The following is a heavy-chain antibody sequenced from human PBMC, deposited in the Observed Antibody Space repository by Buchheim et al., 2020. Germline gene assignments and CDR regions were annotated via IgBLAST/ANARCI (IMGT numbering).Heavy chain of an antibody. CDR3: ARDRGVVVPAASYYYYYGMDV. D-gene: IGHD2-2*01. CDR1: GGTFSSYA. Sequence: QVQLVQSGAEVKKPGSSVKVSCKASGGTFSSYAISWVRQAPGQGLEWMGRIIPILGIANYAQKFQGRVTITAEKSRNTAYMELSSLRSEDTAVYYCARDRGVVVPAASYYYYYGMDVWGQGTT. J-gene: IGHJ6*02. CDR2: IIPILGIA. V-gene: IGHV1-69*04.